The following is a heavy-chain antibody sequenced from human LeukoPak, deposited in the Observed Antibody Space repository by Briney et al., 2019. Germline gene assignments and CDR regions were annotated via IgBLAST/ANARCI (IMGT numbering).Heavy chain of an antibody. CDR3: ARDRLGYYMDV. J-gene: IGHJ6*03. CDR1: GGFISSYY. CDR2: IYYSGST. D-gene: IGHD3-16*01. V-gene: IGHV4-59*01. Sequence: SETLSLTCTVSGGFISSYYWSWIRQPPGKGLEGIGYIYYSGSTNYNPSVKSRVTRSVDTSKNQFTLKLSSVTAADTAVYYCARDRLGYYMDVWGKGTTVTISS.